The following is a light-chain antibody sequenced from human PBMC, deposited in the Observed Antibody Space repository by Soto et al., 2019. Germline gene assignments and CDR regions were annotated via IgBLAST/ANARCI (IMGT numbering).Light chain of an antibody. V-gene: IGKV3-15*01. CDR2: GAS. Sequence: EIVLTQSPATLSLSPWERATLSCRGSQSVTSNLAWYQQKPGQAPRLLIYGASTRATGIPAKFCGSGSGTEFTLTITSLQSEDFAVYYCQHYNNWPPWTFGQGTKVDIK. CDR3: QHYNNWPPWT. J-gene: IGKJ1*01. CDR1: QSVTSN.